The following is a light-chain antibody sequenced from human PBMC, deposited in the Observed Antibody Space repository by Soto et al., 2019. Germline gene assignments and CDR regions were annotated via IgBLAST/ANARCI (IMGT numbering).Light chain of an antibody. J-gene: IGKJ1*01. CDR1: QNINNW. V-gene: IGKV1-5*01. CDR2: DAS. Sequence: DIQMTQSPSTLSASVGDRVTITCRASQNINNWLAWYQHKPGKAPKILIYDASTLESGVPSRFSGSGSGTEFTLTISSLQPDDFATYYCQQYNLAFGQGTKGDI. CDR3: QQYNLA.